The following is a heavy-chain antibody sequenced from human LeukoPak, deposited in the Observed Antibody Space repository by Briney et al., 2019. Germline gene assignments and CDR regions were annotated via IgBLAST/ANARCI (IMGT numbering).Heavy chain of an antibody. D-gene: IGHD2-8*01. CDR3: ARVEAIVLMVYAINNNWFDP. CDR2: IYHSGST. CDR1: GYSISSGYY. V-gene: IGHV4-38-2*02. J-gene: IGHJ5*02. Sequence: KPSETLSLTCTVSGYSISSGYYWGWIRQPPGKGLEWIGSIYHSGSTYYNPSLKSRVTISVDTSKNRFSLKLSSVTAADTAVYYCARVEAIVLMVYAINNNWFDPWGQGTLVTVSS.